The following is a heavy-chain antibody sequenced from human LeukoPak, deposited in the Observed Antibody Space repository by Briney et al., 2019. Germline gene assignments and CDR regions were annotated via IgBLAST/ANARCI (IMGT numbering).Heavy chain of an antibody. J-gene: IGHJ4*02. CDR2: IYSGGST. D-gene: IGHD4-17*01. Sequence: GALRLSCAASGFTVSSNYMSWVRQAPGKGLEWVSVIYSGGSTYYADSVKGRFTISRDNSKNTLYLQMNSLRAEDTAEYYCARDRYGDYSFDYWGQGILVTVSS. V-gene: IGHV3-53*01. CDR1: GFTVSSNY. CDR3: ARDRYGDYSFDY.